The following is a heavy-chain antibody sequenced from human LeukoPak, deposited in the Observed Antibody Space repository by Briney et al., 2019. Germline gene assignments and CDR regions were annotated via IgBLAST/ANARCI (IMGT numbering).Heavy chain of an antibody. CDR1: GYTFTFYY. CDR2: ISAYNGNT. Sequence: GASVTISFTASGYTFTFYYMHWVRQAPGQGLEWMGWISAYNGNTNYAQKLQGRVTITTDTSTSTAYMELRSLRSDDTAVYYCARGLRDRDAGDYWGQGTLVTVSS. V-gene: IGHV1-18*04. CDR3: ARGLRDRDAGDY. D-gene: IGHD1-14*01. J-gene: IGHJ4*02.